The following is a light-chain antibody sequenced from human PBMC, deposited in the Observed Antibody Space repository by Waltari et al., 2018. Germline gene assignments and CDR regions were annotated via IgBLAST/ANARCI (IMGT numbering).Light chain of an antibody. CDR1: QNIAAA. V-gene: IGKV3-15*01. Sequence: DIVMTQSPATLSVSPGERVTLSCRASQNIAAASAWYQQKPGQSPRLLIYGPSLRATGLHARFSGGGSGTEFTLTISSLQSEDFAVYYCQQYASRPFTFGQGTRLEMK. J-gene: IGKJ5*01. CDR3: QQYASRPFT. CDR2: GPS.